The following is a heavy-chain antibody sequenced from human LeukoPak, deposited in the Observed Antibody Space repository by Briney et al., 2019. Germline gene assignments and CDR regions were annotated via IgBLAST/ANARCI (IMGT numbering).Heavy chain of an antibody. Sequence: GASVKVSCKAPGYTFTRYFMHWVRPAPGQGLEWMGGIIPIFGTANYAQKFQGRVTITADKSTSTAYMELSSPRSEDTAVYYCARQRAKYCSGGSCYDDTIDYWGQGTLVTVSS. CDR1: GYTFTRYF. CDR3: ARQRAKYCSGGSCYDDTIDY. CDR2: IIPIFGTA. J-gene: IGHJ4*02. V-gene: IGHV1-69*06. D-gene: IGHD2-15*01.